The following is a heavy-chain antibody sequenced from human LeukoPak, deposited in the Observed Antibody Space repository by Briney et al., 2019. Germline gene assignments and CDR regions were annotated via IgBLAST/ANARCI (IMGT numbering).Heavy chain of an antibody. J-gene: IGHJ4*02. V-gene: IGHV3-21*01. CDR3: AKDRLRSYFDH. Sequence: GGSLRLSCAASGFTFSRYSMNWVRQAPGTGLEWVSSISTSGIYIYYVDSVKGRFTISRDNAKNSLYLQMNSLRAEDTAVYYCAKDRLRSYFDHWGQGTLVTVSS. CDR1: GFTFSRYS. CDR2: ISTSGIYI. D-gene: IGHD4-17*01.